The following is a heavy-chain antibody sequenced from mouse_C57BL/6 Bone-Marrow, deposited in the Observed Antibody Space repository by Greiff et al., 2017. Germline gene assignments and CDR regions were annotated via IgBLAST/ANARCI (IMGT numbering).Heavy chain of an antibody. CDR2: ISSSGGYT. Sequence: EVKLMESGGDLVKPGGSLKLSCAASGFTFSSYGMSWVRQTPDKRLEWVATISSSGGYTDYQDSVKGRFTISRDNAKNTLYLQMSSLKSEDTAMYYCASHSHYYGSSRFAYWGQGTLVTVSA. J-gene: IGHJ3*01. CDR1: GFTFSSYG. D-gene: IGHD1-1*01. V-gene: IGHV5-6*01. CDR3: ASHSHYYGSSRFAY.